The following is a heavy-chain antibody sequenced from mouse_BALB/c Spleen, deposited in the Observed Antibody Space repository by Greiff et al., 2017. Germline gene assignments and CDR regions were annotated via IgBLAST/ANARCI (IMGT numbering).Heavy chain of an antibody. D-gene: IGHD1-1*01. Sequence: QVQLQQSGAELAKPGASVKMSCKASGYTFTSYWMHWVKQRPGQGLEWIGYINPSTGYTEYNQKFKDKATLTADKSSSTAYMQLSSLTSEDSAVYYCARFYYGSEFAYWGQGTLVTVSA. CDR1: GYTFTSYW. CDR3: ARFYYGSEFAY. CDR2: INPSTGYT. V-gene: IGHV1-7*01. J-gene: IGHJ3*01.